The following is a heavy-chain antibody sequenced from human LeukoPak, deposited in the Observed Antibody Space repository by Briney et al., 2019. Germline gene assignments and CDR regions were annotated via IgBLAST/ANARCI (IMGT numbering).Heavy chain of an antibody. CDR3: AKDIGGGSCLPHY. Sequence: GGALRLSCAASGFTFDDYAMHSVRHAPRKGLEWVSLISGDGGSTYYADSVKGRFTISRDNSKNSLYLQMNSLRTEDTALYYCAKDIGGGSCLPHYWGQGTLVTVSS. J-gene: IGHJ4*02. V-gene: IGHV3-43*02. CDR1: GFTFDDYA. D-gene: IGHD2-15*01. CDR2: ISGDGGST.